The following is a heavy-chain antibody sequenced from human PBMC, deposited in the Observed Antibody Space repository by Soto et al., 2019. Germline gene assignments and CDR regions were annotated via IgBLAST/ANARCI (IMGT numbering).Heavy chain of an antibody. CDR3: AKVDYDILTGYYNPYYFDK. Sequence: LRLCCAASGFSFSTYAMSWVRQAPGKGRQWVSTVTGSGGSTYYADSVKGRFTISRDNSKNTLYLQVKNLRAEDTAVYYCAKVDYDILTGYYNPYYFDKWGRGPMITV. D-gene: IGHD3-9*01. CDR2: VTGSGGST. V-gene: IGHV3-23*01. J-gene: IGHJ4*02. CDR1: GFSFSTYA.